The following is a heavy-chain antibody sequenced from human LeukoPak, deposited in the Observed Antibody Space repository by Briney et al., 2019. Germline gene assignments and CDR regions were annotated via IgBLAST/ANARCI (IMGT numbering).Heavy chain of an antibody. CDR1: GFTFSRYW. V-gene: IGHV3-7*01. CDR3: ARDYEAGCTSTTCYNRFDY. D-gene: IGHD2-2*02. CDR2: IKQDGSEK. Sequence: GGSLRLSCAASGFTFSRYWMSWVRQAPGKGLEWVANIKQDGSEKYYVDPVKGRFTISRDNAKNSLYLQMNSLRAEDTAVYYCARDYEAGCTSTTCYNRFDYWGQGTLVTVSS. J-gene: IGHJ4*02.